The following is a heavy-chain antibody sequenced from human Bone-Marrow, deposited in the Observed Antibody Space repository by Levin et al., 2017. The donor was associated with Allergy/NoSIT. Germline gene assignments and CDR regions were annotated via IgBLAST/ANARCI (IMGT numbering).Heavy chain of an antibody. CDR1: GGSFSGYY. D-gene: IGHD6-19*01. CDR3: ASGRQWLVWDY. CDR2: INHSGST. J-gene: IGHJ4*02. V-gene: IGHV4-34*01. Sequence: PSETLSLTCAVYGGSFSGYYWSWIRQPPGKGLEWIGEINHSGSTNYNPSLKSRVTISVDTSKNQFSLKLSSVTAADTAVYYCASGRQWLVWDYWGQGTLVTVSS.